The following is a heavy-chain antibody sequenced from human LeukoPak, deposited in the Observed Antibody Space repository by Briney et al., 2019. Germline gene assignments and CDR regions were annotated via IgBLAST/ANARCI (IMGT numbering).Heavy chain of an antibody. J-gene: IGHJ6*02. Sequence: SETLSLTCTVSGGSISSNTDYWAWLRQPPGNGLEWIGSIYYRGSTYYTPSLESRVTMSVDTSKNHFSLKLSSVTAADTAVYYCARSGDYYDSSGYYYYYYGMDVWGQGTTVTVSS. V-gene: IGHV4-39*02. D-gene: IGHD3-22*01. CDR2: IYYRGST. CDR3: ARSGDYYDSSGYYYYYYGMDV. CDR1: GGSISSNTDY.